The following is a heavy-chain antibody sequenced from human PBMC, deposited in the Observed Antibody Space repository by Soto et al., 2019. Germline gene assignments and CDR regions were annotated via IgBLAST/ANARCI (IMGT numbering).Heavy chain of an antibody. Sequence: PSETLSLTCTVSGGSISSYYWSWIRQPPGKGLEWIGYMYYSGSTNYNPSLKSRVTISVDRSKNQFSLKLSSVTAADTAVYYCARLRGYYGSAYGMDVWGQGTTVTVSS. V-gene: IGHV4-59*08. CDR1: GGSISSYY. J-gene: IGHJ6*02. D-gene: IGHD3-10*01. CDR3: ARLRGYYGSAYGMDV. CDR2: MYYSGST.